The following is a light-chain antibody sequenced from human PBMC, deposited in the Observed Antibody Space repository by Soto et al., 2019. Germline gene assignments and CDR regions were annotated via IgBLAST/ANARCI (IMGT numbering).Light chain of an antibody. V-gene: IGLV2-8*01. CDR3: SSYAGSNNFEV. CDR2: EVS. Sequence: QSVLTQPPSASGSPGQSVTISCTGTSSDVGGYNYVSWYQQHPGRAPKLMIYEVSKRPSGVPDRFSGSKSGNTASLTVSGLQAEDEADDYGSSYAGSNNFEVFVTGTKVTVL. CDR1: SSDVGGYNY. J-gene: IGLJ1*01.